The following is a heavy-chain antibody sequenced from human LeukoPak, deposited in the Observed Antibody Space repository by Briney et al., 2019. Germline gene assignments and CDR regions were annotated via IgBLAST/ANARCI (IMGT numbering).Heavy chain of an antibody. D-gene: IGHD5-12*01. V-gene: IGHV4-4*02. Sequence: SGTLSLTCAVSGGSISSSNWWSWVRQPPGKGLEWIGEIYHRGSTNYNPSLKSRVTISVDKSKNQFSLKLSSVTAADTAVYYCARVGAYSGYDSDAFDIWGQGTMVTVSS. CDR3: ARVGAYSGYDSDAFDI. CDR2: IYHRGST. J-gene: IGHJ3*02. CDR1: GGSISSSNW.